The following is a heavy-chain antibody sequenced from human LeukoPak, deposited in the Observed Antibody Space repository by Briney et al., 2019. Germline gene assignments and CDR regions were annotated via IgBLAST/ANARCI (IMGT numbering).Heavy chain of an antibody. D-gene: IGHD5-18*01. CDR2: IYYSGST. V-gene: IGHV4-59*01. CDR1: GSTISSYY. Sequence: TETLSLTCAVSGSTISSYYSSWIRQPPGKGLEWIGYIYYSGSTNYNPSLKSRVTISADTSTNQFSLKQSTVTAADTTVYYCAGVVTAMALFDYWGQETLLTVSS. J-gene: IGHJ4*02. CDR3: AGVVTAMALFDY.